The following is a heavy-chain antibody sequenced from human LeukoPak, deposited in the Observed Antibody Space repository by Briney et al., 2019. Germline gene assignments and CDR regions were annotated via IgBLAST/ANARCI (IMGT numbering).Heavy chain of an antibody. CDR2: ISNGGGVT. J-gene: IGHJ4*02. CDR3: AKVDGFSRGYFVH. Sequence: GGSLRLSCAASGFTFSSYARSWVRQAPGKGLEWVSTISNGGGVTYYADSVKGRFTFSRDNSKNTLYVQMNSLSAEDTAVYYCAKVDGFSRGYFVHWPRGTLVTVSS. D-gene: IGHD3-22*01. CDR1: GFTFSSYA. V-gene: IGHV3-23*01.